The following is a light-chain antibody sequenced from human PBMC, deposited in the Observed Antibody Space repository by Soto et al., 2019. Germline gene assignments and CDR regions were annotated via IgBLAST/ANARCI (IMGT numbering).Light chain of an antibody. Sequence: DIVMTQSPLSLPVTPGEPASISCRSSQSLLHSSGRYYLDWYLQKPGQSPQLLIYLGSHRASGVRDTXSGSGSGTDFTLTISRVEAEDVGIYYCIQALQTPFTFGGGTRAEIK. J-gene: IGKJ4*01. V-gene: IGKV2-28*01. CDR3: IQALQTPFT. CDR1: QSLLHSSGRYY. CDR2: LGS.